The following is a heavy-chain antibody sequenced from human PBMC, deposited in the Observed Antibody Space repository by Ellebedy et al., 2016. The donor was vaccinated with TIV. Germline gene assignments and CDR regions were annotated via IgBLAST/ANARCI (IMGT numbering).Heavy chain of an antibody. Sequence: SETLSLTCTVSGDSISSYCWSWIRQPPGKGLEWIGYIYYSGTTYYNPSLKSRVTMSTDTSKNQFSLKLSSVTAADTAVYYCARDKSGWFGESPLVFDPWGQGTLVTVSS. D-gene: IGHD3-10*01. J-gene: IGHJ5*02. CDR3: ARDKSGWFGESPLVFDP. V-gene: IGHV4-59*01. CDR1: GDSISSYC. CDR2: IYYSGTT.